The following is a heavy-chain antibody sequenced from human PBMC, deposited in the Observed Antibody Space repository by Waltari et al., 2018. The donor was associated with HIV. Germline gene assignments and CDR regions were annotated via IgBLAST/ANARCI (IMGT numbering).Heavy chain of an antibody. Sequence: QVHLQQWGAGLLKPSETLLLTCAVYGESFSPFYWTWIRQVPGEGLEWIGEVSHSGRTAYNPAPKGRGTMAVETSKNQFSLRLSSGTAADSAIYYWARGNQDDGNSEPLDYWGQGNLVTVSS. CDR3: ARGNQDDGNSEPLDY. V-gene: IGHV4-34*02. CDR2: VSHSGRT. D-gene: IGHD1-1*01. CDR1: GESFSPFY. J-gene: IGHJ4*02.